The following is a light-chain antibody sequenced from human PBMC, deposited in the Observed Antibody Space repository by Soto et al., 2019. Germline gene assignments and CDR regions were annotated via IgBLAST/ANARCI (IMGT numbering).Light chain of an antibody. CDR2: DVS. CDR1: SSDVGGYDY. J-gene: IGLJ1*01. V-gene: IGLV2-14*01. CDR3: LSYTISGTFV. Sequence: QSALTQPASVSGSPGQSITISCTGTSSDVGGYDYVSWHQQLPGKAPRVIIYDVSNRPSGISNRFSGSKSGNTASLTISGLQAEDEADSYCLSYTISGTFVFGSGTKVTVL.